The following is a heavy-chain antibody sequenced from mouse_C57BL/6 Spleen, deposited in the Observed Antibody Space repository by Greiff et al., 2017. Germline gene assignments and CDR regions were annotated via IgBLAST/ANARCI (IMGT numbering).Heavy chain of an antibody. CDR2: INPNHGGT. D-gene: IGHD2-2*01. CDR3: ARSYGYDLLYFDY. J-gene: IGHJ2*01. V-gene: IGHV1-18*01. Sequence: VQLKQSGPELVKPGASVKIPCKASGYTFTDYNMDWVKQSHGKSLEWIGDINPNHGGTIYNQKFKGKATLTVDKSSSTAYMELRSLTSEDTAVYYCARSYGYDLLYFDYWGQGTTLTVSS. CDR1: GYTFTDYN.